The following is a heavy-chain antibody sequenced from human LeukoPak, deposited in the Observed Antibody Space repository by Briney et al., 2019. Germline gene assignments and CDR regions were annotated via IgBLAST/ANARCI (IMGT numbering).Heavy chain of an antibody. Sequence: GRSLRLSCAASGFTFSSSSMHWVRQAPGKGLEWVAVISYDGSNKYYADSVKGRFTISRDNSKNTLYLQMNSLRAEDTAVYYCARGSGFGELSDYWGQGTLVTVSS. V-gene: IGHV3-30*03. CDR2: ISYDGSNK. J-gene: IGHJ4*02. CDR1: GFTFSSSS. CDR3: ARGSGFGELSDY. D-gene: IGHD3-10*01.